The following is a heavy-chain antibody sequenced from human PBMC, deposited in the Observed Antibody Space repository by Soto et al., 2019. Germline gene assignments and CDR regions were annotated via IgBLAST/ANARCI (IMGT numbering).Heavy chain of an antibody. CDR3: DRGTDCATVDACHRYFDS. J-gene: IGHJ4*02. CDR2: MYSSGST. Sequence: PSETLSLTCSVSSFAIDRDYYYWGWVRQPPGKGLEWIGYMYSSGSTYSNPSLKSPVAMSFDTSQNHFSLSLTSVTAADTAVYFYDRGTDCATVDACHRYFDSWGQG. D-gene: IGHD2-15*01. V-gene: IGHV4-30-4*02. CDR1: SFAIDRDYYY.